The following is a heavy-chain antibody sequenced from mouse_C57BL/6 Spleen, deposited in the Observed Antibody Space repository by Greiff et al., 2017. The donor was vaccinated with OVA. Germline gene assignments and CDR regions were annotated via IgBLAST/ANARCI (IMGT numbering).Heavy chain of an antibody. CDR1: GFSFNTYA. V-gene: IGHV10-1*01. D-gene: IGHD1-1*01. CDR2: IRSKSNNYAT. Sequence: EVMLVESGGGLVQPKGSLKLSCAASGFSFNTYAMNWVRQAPGKGLEWVARIRSKSNNYATYYADSVKDRFTISRDDSESMLYLQMNNLKTEDTAMYYCVRQRGSSDWYFDVWGTGTTVTVSS. J-gene: IGHJ1*03. CDR3: VRQRGSSDWYFDV.